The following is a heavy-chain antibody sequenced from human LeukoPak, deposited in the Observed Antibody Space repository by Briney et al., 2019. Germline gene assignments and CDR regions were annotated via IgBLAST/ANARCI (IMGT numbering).Heavy chain of an antibody. Sequence: PGGSLRLSCAASGFTFSSYWMHWVRQAPGKGLVWVSRINSDGSSTSYADSVKGRFTISRANAKNTLYLQMNSLRAEDTAVYYCARDYGSGSYGMDVWGKGTTVTVSS. V-gene: IGHV3-74*01. D-gene: IGHD3-10*01. CDR3: ARDYGSGSYGMDV. CDR2: INSDGSST. CDR1: GFTFSSYW. J-gene: IGHJ6*04.